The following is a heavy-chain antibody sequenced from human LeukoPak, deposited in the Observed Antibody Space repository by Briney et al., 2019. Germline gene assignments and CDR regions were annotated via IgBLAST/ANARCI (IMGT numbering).Heavy chain of an antibody. J-gene: IGHJ6*02. CDR1: GYTCTGYY. CDR2: INPNSGGT. Sequence: GASVKVSCKASGYTCTGYYMHWVRQAPGQGLEWMGWINPNSGGTNYAQKFQGRVTMTRDTSISTAYMELSRLRSDDTAVYHCASVLLEWSLDYYGMDVWGQGTTVTVSS. CDR3: ASVLLEWSLDYYGMDV. V-gene: IGHV1-2*02. D-gene: IGHD3-3*01.